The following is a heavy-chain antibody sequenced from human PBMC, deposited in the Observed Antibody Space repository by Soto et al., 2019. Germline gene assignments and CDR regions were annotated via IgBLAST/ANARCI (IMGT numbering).Heavy chain of an antibody. CDR1: GYTFSDFA. CDR2: ISPFTGNT. Sequence: ASVKVSCKTSGYTFSDFALTWVRQAPDRGLEWLGWISPFTGNTNYAQRLQDRITMTTDTSTSTVSLELRSLRSDDTAVYFCARLGWELLSGRRYFDSWGQGTLVTVYS. J-gene: IGHJ4*02. CDR3: ARLGWELLSGRRYFDS. V-gene: IGHV1-18*04. D-gene: IGHD1-26*01.